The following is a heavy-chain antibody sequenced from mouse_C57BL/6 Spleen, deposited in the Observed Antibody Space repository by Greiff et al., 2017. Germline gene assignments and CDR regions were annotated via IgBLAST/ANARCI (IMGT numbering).Heavy chain of an antibody. CDR2: IYPGSGST. D-gene: IGHD2-4*01. J-gene: IGHJ3*01. Sequence: QVQLQQPGAELVKPGASVKMSCKASGYTFTSYWITWVKQRPGQGLEWIGDIYPGSGSTNYNEKFKSKATLTVDTSSSTAYMELRSLTSEDSAVYFCARNDYDEEDWFAYWGQGTLVTVSA. V-gene: IGHV1-55*01. CDR3: ARNDYDEEDWFAY. CDR1: GYTFTSYW.